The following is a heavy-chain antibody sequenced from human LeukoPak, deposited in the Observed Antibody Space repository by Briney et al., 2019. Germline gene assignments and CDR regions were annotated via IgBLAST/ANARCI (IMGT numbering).Heavy chain of an antibody. CDR1: GYTFTSYD. CDR3: ARAAFWGSPATDY. Sequence: GASVKVSCKASGYTFTSYDINLVRQATGQGLEWMGWMNPNSGNTGYAQKFQRRVTMTRNTSIRTAYMELSSLRSEDTAVYYCARAAFWGSPATDYWGQGTLVTVSS. J-gene: IGHJ4*02. V-gene: IGHV1-8*01. D-gene: IGHD7-27*01. CDR2: MNPNSGNT.